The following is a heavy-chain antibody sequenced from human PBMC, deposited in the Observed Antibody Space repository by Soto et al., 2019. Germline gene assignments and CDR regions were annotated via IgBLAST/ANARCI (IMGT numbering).Heavy chain of an antibody. V-gene: IGHV3-73*01. CDR2: IRTKPNSYAT. CDR1: GFSFSGSA. Sequence: EVQLVESGGGLVQPGGSLKLSCAASGFSFSGSAIHWVRLTSGKGLEWVGRIRTKPNSYATAYAASVKGRFTISRDDSTNTAYRQMTSLKAEDTAVYYCTRPGHPTYGMDVWGQGTPVTVS. J-gene: IGHJ6*02. CDR3: TRPGHPTYGMDV.